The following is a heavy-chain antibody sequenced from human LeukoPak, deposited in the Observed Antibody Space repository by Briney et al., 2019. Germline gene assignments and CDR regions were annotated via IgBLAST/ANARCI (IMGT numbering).Heavy chain of an antibody. CDR1: GGTFSSYA. D-gene: IGHD6-6*01. CDR2: IIPIFGTA. Sequence: ASVKVSCKASGGTFSSYAISWVRQAPGQGLEWMGGIIPIFGTANYAQKFQGRVTITADESTSTAYMELSSLRSEDTAVYYCARDAIEYSSSSGAFDIWGQGTMVTVS. CDR3: ARDAIEYSSSSGAFDI. J-gene: IGHJ3*02. V-gene: IGHV1-69*13.